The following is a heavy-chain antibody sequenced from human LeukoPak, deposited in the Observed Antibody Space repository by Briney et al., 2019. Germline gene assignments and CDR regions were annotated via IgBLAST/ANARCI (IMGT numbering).Heavy chain of an antibody. J-gene: IGHJ6*02. CDR2: INPNSVGT. V-gene: IGHV1-2*02. CDR3: ARGSTSSSLYYYYYYGMDV. Sequence: ASVKVSCKASGYTFTGYYMHWVRQAHGQGLGWMGWINPNSVGTNYAQKFQGRVTMTRDTSISTAYMELSRLRSDDTAVYYCARGSTSSSLYYYYYYGMDVWGQGTTVTVSS. D-gene: IGHD6-13*01. CDR1: GYTFTGYY.